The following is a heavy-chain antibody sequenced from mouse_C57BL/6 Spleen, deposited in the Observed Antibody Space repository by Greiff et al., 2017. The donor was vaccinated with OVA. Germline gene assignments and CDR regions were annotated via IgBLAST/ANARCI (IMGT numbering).Heavy chain of an antibody. CDR1: GFTFSNYW. CDR3: TGGSDYAMDY. V-gene: IGHV6-3*01. Sequence: EVKLVESGGGLVQPGGSMKLSCVASGFTFSNYWMNWVRQSPEKGLEWVAQIRLKSDNYATHYAESVKGRFTISRDDSKMRGYLQMHNLRAEDTGIYYCTGGSDYAMDYWGQGTSVTVSS. J-gene: IGHJ4*01. CDR2: IRLKSDNYAT.